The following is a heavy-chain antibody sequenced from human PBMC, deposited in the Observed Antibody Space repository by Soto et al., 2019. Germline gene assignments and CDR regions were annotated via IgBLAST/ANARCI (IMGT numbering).Heavy chain of an antibody. J-gene: IGHJ5*02. D-gene: IGHD3-9*01. CDR3: ATLTGNH. CDR2: VYWDDDK. Sequence: ITLKESGPPLVNPTQTLTLTCSLSGFSLTANGVGVGWVRQPPGLALEWLAMVYWDDDKHYSASPRSRLSITKDTTKSQVVLPMTNMDRVDTGTYYCATLTGNHWGQGALVTVSS. CDR1: GFSLTANGVG. V-gene: IGHV2-5*02.